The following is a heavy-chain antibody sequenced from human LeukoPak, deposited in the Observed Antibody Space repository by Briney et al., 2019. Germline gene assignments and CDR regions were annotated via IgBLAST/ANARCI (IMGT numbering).Heavy chain of an antibody. CDR1: GGSITSSSYH. V-gene: IGHV4-39*01. CDR3: ARVSRLYGSGSRRPDWFDP. J-gene: IGHJ5*02. CDR2: IYYSGKT. D-gene: IGHD3-10*01. Sequence: PSETLSLTCTVSGGSITSSSYHWAWIRQPPGKGLEWIGTIYYSGKTYYNPSLKSRLTISVDTSKNQFSLHLRSVTAADTAVYYCARVSRLYGSGSRRPDWFDPWGQGTLATVSS.